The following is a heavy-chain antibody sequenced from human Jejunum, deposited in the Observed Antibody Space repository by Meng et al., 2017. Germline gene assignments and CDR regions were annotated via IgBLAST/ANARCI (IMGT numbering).Heavy chain of an antibody. Sequence: SETLSLTCVISGDNVSSKSAAWNWIRQSPSRGLEWLGRTYYRSKWNSDYAESVKSRITISPDTSKNQFSLQLNSVTTEDTAVYYCASWRFDFWGRGTLVTVSS. V-gene: IGHV6-1*01. CDR2: TYYRSKWNS. CDR1: GDNVSSKSAA. CDR3: ASWRFDF. J-gene: IGHJ2*01.